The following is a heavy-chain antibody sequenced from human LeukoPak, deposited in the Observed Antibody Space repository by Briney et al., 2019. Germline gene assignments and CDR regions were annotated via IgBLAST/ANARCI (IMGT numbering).Heavy chain of an antibody. Sequence: GGCLTLSCAASGFTFSSYAMSWVRPAPGKGLEWVSAISGSGGTTYYADSVKGRFTTTRDNSKNTLYLQMNSRRAEDTAVYYCAKGLVPAAMYFDYWGQGTLVTVSS. CDR1: GFTFSSYA. CDR3: AKGLVPAAMYFDY. V-gene: IGHV3-23*01. J-gene: IGHJ4*02. CDR2: ISGSGGTT. D-gene: IGHD2-2*01.